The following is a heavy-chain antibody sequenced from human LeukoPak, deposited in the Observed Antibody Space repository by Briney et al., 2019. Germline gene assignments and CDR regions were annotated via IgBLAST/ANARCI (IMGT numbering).Heavy chain of an antibody. V-gene: IGHV1-46*02. CDR1: GYTFNMHS. D-gene: IGHD1-26*01. CDR2: VNPSDGNT. CDR3: ARESRPGAKYFDY. J-gene: IGHJ4*02. Sequence: ASVKVSCKASGYTFNMHSIIWVRQAPGEGLEYMGMVNPSDGNTNYAQKFQGRVTMTRDTSTSTVYMELSSLRSEDTAVYYCARESRPGAKYFDYWGQGTLVIVSS.